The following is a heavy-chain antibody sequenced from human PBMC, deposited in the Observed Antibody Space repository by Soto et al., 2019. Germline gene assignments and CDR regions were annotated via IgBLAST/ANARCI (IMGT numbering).Heavy chain of an antibody. J-gene: IGHJ5*02. CDR2: IIPIFGTA. V-gene: IGHV1-69*01. D-gene: IGHD3-22*01. Sequence: QVQLVQSGAEVKKPGSSVQLSCKSSGGTFSSYASSWVRQAPGQVLEWMGGIIPIFGTANYAQKFQGRVTITADESTSTAYMELSSLRAEDTAVYYCSRSPTMIRRTDNWFDPWGQGTLVTVSS. CDR1: GGTFSSYA. CDR3: SRSPTMIRRTDNWFDP.